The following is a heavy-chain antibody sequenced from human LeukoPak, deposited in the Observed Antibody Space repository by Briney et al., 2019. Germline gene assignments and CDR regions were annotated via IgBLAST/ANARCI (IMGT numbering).Heavy chain of an antibody. CDR1: GGTFSSYA. CDR2: IIPIFGTA. CDR3: ARVDILTGYYHFDY. D-gene: IGHD3-9*01. V-gene: IGHV1-69*06. J-gene: IGHJ4*01. Sequence: SVKVSCKASGGTFSSYAISWVRQAPGQGLEWMGGIIPIFGTANYAQKFQGRVTITADKSTSTAYMELSSLRSEDTAVYYCARVDILTGYYHFDYWGQEPWSPSPQ.